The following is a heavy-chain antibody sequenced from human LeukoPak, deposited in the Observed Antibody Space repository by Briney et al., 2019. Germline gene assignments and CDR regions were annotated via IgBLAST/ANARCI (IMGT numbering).Heavy chain of an antibody. V-gene: IGHV4-39*01. D-gene: IGHD5-24*01. CDR1: GGSISSSSYY. CDR3: ARHGGLKDGYKASYYFDY. J-gene: IGHJ4*02. CDR2: IYYSGST. Sequence: PSXTLSLTCTVSGGSISSSSYYWGWIRQPPGKGLEWIGSIYYSGSTYCNPSLKSRVTISVDTSKNQFSLKLSSVTAADTAVYYCARHGGLKDGYKASYYFDYWGQGTLVTVSS.